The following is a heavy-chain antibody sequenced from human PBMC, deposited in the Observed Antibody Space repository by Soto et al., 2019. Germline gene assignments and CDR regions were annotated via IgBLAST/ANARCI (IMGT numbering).Heavy chain of an antibody. Sequence: GASVKVSCKASGYTFTSYGISWVRQAPGQGLEWMGWISAYNGNTNYAQKLQGRVTMTTDTSTSTAYMELRSLRAEDTAVYYCAKEGKKGYYIVVVPAAMDVWGQGTTVTVS. CDR2: ISAYNGNT. D-gene: IGHD2-2*01. J-gene: IGHJ6*02. V-gene: IGHV1-18*04. CDR3: AKEGKKGYYIVVVPAAMDV. CDR1: GYTFTSYG.